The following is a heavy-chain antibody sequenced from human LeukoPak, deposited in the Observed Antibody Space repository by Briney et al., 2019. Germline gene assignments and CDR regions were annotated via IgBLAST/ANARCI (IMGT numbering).Heavy chain of an antibody. J-gene: IGHJ4*02. Sequence: PGGSLRLSCAASGFTFSSYGMHWVRQAPGKGLEWVAVIWFDGSNKYYVDSVKGRFTISRDNSRDTLYLQMNSLRAEDTAVYSCARGHSSSWYNFDYWGQGTLVTVSS. CDR3: ARGHSSSWYNFDY. CDR1: GFTFSSYG. CDR2: IWFDGSNK. D-gene: IGHD6-13*01. V-gene: IGHV3-33*08.